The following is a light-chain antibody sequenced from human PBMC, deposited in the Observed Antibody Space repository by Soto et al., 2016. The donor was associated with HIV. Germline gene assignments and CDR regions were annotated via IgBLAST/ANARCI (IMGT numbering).Light chain of an antibody. Sequence: DIQMTQSPSTLSASVGDRVTITCRASQSINSWLAWYQQKAGKAPKLLIYKASSLESGVPSRFSGSGSGTEFTLTISSLQPDDFATYYCQQYGTYSRTFGQGTRVDFK. CDR3: QQYGTYSRT. CDR2: KAS. V-gene: IGKV1-5*03. J-gene: IGKJ1*01. CDR1: QSINSW.